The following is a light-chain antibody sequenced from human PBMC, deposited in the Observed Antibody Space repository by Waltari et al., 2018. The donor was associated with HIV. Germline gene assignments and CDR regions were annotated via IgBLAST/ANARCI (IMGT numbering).Light chain of an antibody. V-gene: IGLV1-44*01. CDR2: GDS. J-gene: IGLJ2*01. Sequence: VNWYQHFPGTAPKLLIYGDSLRPSGVPARFSGSKFGTSASLVITGLQSGDEADYYCSTWDDRLNGPVVFGGGTRLTVL. CDR3: STWDDRLNGPVV.